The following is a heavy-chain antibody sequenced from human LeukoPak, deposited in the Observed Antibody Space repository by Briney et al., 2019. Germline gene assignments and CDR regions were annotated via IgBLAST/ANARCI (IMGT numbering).Heavy chain of an antibody. CDR1: GFTFDDYA. CDR2: ISWNSGSI. Sequence: GGSLSLSCAASGFTFDDYAMHWVRQAPGKGLEWVSGISWNSGSIGYADSVKGRFTISRDNAKNSLYLQMNSLRAEDTALYYCAKDTEVIAAAGMDYWGQGTLVTVSS. D-gene: IGHD6-13*01. J-gene: IGHJ4*02. V-gene: IGHV3-9*01. CDR3: AKDTEVIAAAGMDY.